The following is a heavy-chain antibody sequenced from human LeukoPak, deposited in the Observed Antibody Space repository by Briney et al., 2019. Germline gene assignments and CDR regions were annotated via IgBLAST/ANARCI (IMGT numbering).Heavy chain of an antibody. Sequence: GGSLRLSCAASGFSFSHYSMTWARQASGKGLEWISYIGVGGRPTNYADSVKARFTISRDDAQNSLYLQMNSLRAEDTAAYYCAKNTWKSSDSGRGRMDVWGQGTTVTVSS. CDR2: IGVGGRPT. CDR1: GFSFSHYS. V-gene: IGHV3-48*01. J-gene: IGHJ6*02. D-gene: IGHD3-10*01. CDR3: AKNTWKSSDSGRGRMDV.